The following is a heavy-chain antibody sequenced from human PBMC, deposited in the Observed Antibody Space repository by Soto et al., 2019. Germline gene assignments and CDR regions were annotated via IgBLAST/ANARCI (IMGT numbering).Heavy chain of an antibody. CDR3: AKGFDGPPTDCTNGVCYIARSYYCYGMDV. CDR2: ISGRGGST. D-gene: IGHD2-8*01. Sequence: GGSLRLSCAVSGFTFSSYAMSWVRPAPGKGLEWVSAISGRGGSTYYADSVKGRFTISRDNSKNHQYLQITNLKAEDRAVYYCAKGFDGPPTDCTNGVCYIARSYYCYGMDVWGQGTTVTVSS. V-gene: IGHV3-23*01. CDR1: GFTFSSYA. J-gene: IGHJ6*02.